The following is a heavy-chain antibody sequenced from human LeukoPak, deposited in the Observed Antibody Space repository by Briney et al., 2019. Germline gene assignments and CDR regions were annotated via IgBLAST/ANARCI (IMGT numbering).Heavy chain of an antibody. D-gene: IGHD3-16*01. CDR2: IKQDGSEK. Sequence: PGGSLRLSCAPSGFTSSSYWMSWVRQAPGKGLEWVANIKQDGSEKYYVDSVKGRFTISRDNAQNSLYLQMNSLRAEDTAVYYCARDYRGGTWFDPWGQGTLVTASS. V-gene: IGHV3-7*01. J-gene: IGHJ5*02. CDR3: ARDYRGGTWFDP. CDR1: GFTSSSYW.